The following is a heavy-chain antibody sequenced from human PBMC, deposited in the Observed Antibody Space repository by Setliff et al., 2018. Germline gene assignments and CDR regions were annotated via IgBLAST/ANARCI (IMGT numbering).Heavy chain of an antibody. Sequence: SETLSLTCTVYGVSFSDYYWGWVRQSPGKGLDWIGEINHSGTTNYDPSLEGRVSISVDTSKRQFSLKLSSVTAADTAVYYCASWGLAAAGGYYFDYWGQGTLVTVSS. D-gene: IGHD6-13*01. CDR3: ASWGLAAAGGYYFDY. CDR1: GVSFSDYY. V-gene: IGHV4-34*01. J-gene: IGHJ4*02. CDR2: INHSGTT.